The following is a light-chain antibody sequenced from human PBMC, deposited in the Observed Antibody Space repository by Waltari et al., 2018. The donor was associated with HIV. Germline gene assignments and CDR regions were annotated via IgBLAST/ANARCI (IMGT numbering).Light chain of an antibody. CDR3: EQYHNWPPWT. CDR2: GAS. V-gene: IGKV3-15*01. Sequence: IVMTQSPATLSVSPGESATLSCRARQSVSSNLAWYQQKPGQAPRLLIYGASTRATGIPARFSGSGSGTEFTLTISSLQSEDFAVYYCEQYHNWPPWTFGQGTKVEIK. J-gene: IGKJ1*01. CDR1: QSVSSN.